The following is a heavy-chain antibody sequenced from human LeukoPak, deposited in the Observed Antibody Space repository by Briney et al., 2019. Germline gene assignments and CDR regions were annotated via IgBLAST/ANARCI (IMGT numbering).Heavy chain of an antibody. D-gene: IGHD3-10*01. CDR2: INHGGST. CDR3: ARVMGAMVRGVISWFDP. Sequence: SETLSLTCAVYGGSFSGYYWSWIRQPPGKGLEWIGEINHGGSTNYNPSLKSRVTISVDTSKNQFSLKLSSVTAADTAVYYCARVMGAMVRGVISWFDPWGQGTLVTVSS. CDR1: GGSFSGYY. J-gene: IGHJ5*02. V-gene: IGHV4-34*01.